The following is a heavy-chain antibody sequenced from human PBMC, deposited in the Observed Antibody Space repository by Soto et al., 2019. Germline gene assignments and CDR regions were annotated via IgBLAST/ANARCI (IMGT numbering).Heavy chain of an antibody. D-gene: IGHD2-15*01. J-gene: IGHJ3*02. CDR1: GFTFSRYS. Sequence: GSLRLSCAASGFTFSRYSMNWVRQAPGKGLEWVSSISSSSSNIYYADSVKGRFTISRDNAKNSLYLQMNSLRAEDTAVYYCARAPNYCSVGSCYATTPARAFDTWGQGTIVTVAS. CDR3: ARAPNYCSVGSCYATTPARAFDT. CDR2: ISSSSSNI. V-gene: IGHV3-21*01.